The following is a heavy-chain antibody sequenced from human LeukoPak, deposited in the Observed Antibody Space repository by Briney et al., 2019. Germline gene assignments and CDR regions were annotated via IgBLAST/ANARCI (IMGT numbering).Heavy chain of an antibody. D-gene: IGHD6-19*01. J-gene: IGHJ4*02. V-gene: IGHV3-23*01. CDR2: ISGSGGST. CDR1: GFTFSSCA. CDR3: ARVGSGWSPGDY. Sequence: PGGSLRLSCAASGFTFSSCAMSWVRQAPGKGLEWVSAISGSGGSTYYADSVKGRFTISRDNAKNSLYLQMNSLRAEDTAAYYCARVGSGWSPGDYWGQGTLVTVSS.